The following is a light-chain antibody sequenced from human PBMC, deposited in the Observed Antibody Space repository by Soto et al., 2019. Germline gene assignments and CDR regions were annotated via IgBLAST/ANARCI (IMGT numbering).Light chain of an antibody. CDR3: QPRSNWPIT. CDR2: DAS. J-gene: IGKJ5*01. CDR1: QSVSSY. V-gene: IGKV3-11*01. Sequence: EIVLTQSPATLSLSPGERATLSCRASQSVSSYLAWYQQKPDQAPRLLIYDASNRATGIPARFSGSGSGTDFTLTISSLEPEDFAVYYCQPRSNWPITFGQGKRLESK.